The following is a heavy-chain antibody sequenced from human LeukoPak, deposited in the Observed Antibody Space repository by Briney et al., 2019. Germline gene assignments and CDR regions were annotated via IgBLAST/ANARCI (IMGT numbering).Heavy chain of an antibody. CDR3: EKDSQYDFVWGSYHYTGYYYMDV. V-gene: IGHV3-23*01. D-gene: IGHD3-16*02. Sequence: GGSLRLSCTASGFTFTNYAVNWVRQVPGKGLEWVSAVSAGGDNTYYADFVKGRFTISRDNSNNTLFLQMNSLRAEDTAIYYCEKDSQYDFVWGSYHYTGYYYMDVWGKGTTVTVSS. J-gene: IGHJ6*03. CDR1: GFTFTNYA. CDR2: VSAGGDNT.